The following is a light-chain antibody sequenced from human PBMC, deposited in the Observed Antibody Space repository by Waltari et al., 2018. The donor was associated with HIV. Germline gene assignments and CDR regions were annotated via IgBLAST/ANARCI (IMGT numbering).Light chain of an antibody. CDR3: CSYTGTGVV. CDR1: SSDVGSSTL. V-gene: IGLV2-23*02. Sequence: QSALTQPASVSGSPGQSITIPCTGTSSDVGSSTLVSWYQQHAGKAPKLMIFEVTQRPSGVSDRFSGSRSGNTASLTISGLQADDEGDYYCCSYTGTGVVFGGGTKLTVL. CDR2: EVT. J-gene: IGLJ2*01.